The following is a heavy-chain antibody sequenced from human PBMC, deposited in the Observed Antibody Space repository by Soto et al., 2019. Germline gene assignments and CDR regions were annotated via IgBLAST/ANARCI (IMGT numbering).Heavy chain of an antibody. Sequence: GESLKISCKGSGYSFTSYWISWVRQMPGKGLEWMGRIDPSDSYTNYSPSFQGHVTISADKSISTAYLQWSSLKASDTAMYYCAKTLSSIAAAGQYYYYGMDVWGQGTTVTVSS. J-gene: IGHJ6*02. CDR3: AKTLSSIAAAGQYYYYGMDV. V-gene: IGHV5-10-1*01. CDR2: IDPSDSYT. D-gene: IGHD6-13*01. CDR1: GYSFTSYW.